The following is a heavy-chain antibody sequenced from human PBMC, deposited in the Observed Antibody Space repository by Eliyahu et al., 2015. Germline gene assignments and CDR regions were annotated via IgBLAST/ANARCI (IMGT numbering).Heavy chain of an antibody. V-gene: IGHV5-51*01. J-gene: IGHJ3*02. CDR3: ARHHTTYGNFDAFDI. CDR1: GXSFTXYW. Sequence: EVQLVQSGAEVKKPGXSLKXXCKGSGXSFTXYWIAWVRQMPGKGLEWMGIIYPDDSDTRYSPSFQGQVTISADKSISTAYLQWSSLKASDTAMYYCARHHTTYGNFDAFDIWGQGTMVTVSS. D-gene: IGHD1-7*01. CDR2: IYPDDSDT.